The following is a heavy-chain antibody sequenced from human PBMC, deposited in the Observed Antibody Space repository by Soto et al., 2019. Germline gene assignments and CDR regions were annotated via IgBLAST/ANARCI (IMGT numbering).Heavy chain of an antibody. CDR3: ATYYYGSGSYSYYGMDV. D-gene: IGHD3-10*01. Sequence: QVQLVQSGAEVKQPGASVKVSCKASGYTFTSYGISWVRQAPGQGLEWMGWISAYNGNTNYAQKLQGRVTMTTDTSTSTAYMELRSLRSDDTAVYYCATYYYGSGSYSYYGMDVWGQGTTVTVSS. V-gene: IGHV1-18*01. CDR1: GYTFTSYG. J-gene: IGHJ6*02. CDR2: ISAYNGNT.